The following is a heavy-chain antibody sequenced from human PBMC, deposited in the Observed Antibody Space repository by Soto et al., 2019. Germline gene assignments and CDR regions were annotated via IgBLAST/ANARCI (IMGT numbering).Heavy chain of an antibody. J-gene: IGHJ4*02. V-gene: IGHV3-23*01. CDR3: AKDPGTAVRYYFDY. CDR1: GFTFSNYV. Sequence: GGSLRLSCAASGFTFSNYVMTWVRQAPGKGLEWVSGISTNGDTTTYADSVKGRFTISRDTSKNTLYLQMHSLRAEDTAVYYCAKDPGTAVRYYFDYWGRGTLVTVSS. CDR2: ISTNGDTT. D-gene: IGHD6-19*01.